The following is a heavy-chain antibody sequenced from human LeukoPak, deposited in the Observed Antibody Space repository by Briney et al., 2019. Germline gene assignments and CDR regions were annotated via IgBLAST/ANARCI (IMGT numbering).Heavy chain of an antibody. CDR3: ASSMIVVVTAYYFDY. D-gene: IGHD3-22*01. J-gene: IGHJ4*02. CDR1: GGTFSSYA. V-gene: IGHV1-69*13. CDR2: IIPIFGTA. Sequence: SVKVSCKASGGTFSSYAISWVRQAPGQGLECMGGIIPIFGTANYAQKFQGRVTITADESTSTAYMELSSLRSEDTAVYYCASSMIVVVTAYYFDYWGQGTLVTVSS.